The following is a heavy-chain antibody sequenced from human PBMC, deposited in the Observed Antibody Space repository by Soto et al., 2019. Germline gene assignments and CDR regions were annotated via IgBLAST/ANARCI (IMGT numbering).Heavy chain of an antibody. CDR2: ISSSSTGGGT. CDR1: GLTLSNYA. CDR3: AKGGLSTTFYFDY. V-gene: IGHV3-23*01. J-gene: IGHJ4*02. Sequence: VQLLESGGCLVQPGGSLRLTCAASGLTLSNYAMTWVRQAPGKGLEWVSAISSSSTGGGTHYADSVKGRFTISRDISKNTLSLQLHSLRAEDTAKYYCAKGGLSTTFYFDYWGQGTLVTVSS. D-gene: IGHD3-3*01.